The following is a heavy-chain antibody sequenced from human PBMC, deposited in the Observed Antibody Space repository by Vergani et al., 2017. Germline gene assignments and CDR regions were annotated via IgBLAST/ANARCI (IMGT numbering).Heavy chain of an antibody. CDR2: INPNSGGT. J-gene: IGHJ4*01. Sequence: QVQLVQSGAEVKKPGASVQVSCKASGYTFTDYFMHWVRQAPGQGLEWMGWINPNSGGTNYAQKFQGRVTMTRDTSISTAYMELSNLRSDDTAVYYCARVGTSSNRDYFDYWGQEPWSPSPQ. CDR1: GYTFTDYF. V-gene: IGHV1-2*02. CDR3: ARVGTSSNRDYFDY. D-gene: IGHD2-2*01.